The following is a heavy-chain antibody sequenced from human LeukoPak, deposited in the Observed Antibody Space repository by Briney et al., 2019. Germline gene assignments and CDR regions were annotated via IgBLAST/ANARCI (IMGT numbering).Heavy chain of an antibody. CDR2: ISGSGGST. V-gene: IGHV3-23*01. J-gene: IGHJ4*02. Sequence: PGGSLRLSCAASGFTFSSYAMSWVRQAPGKGLEWVSLISGSGGSTYYADSVKGRLTISRDNSKNTLYLQMNSLRAEDTAVYYCARDLHPDTRPFFDYWGQGTLVTVSS. CDR1: GFTFSSYA. CDR3: ARDLHPDTRPFFDY.